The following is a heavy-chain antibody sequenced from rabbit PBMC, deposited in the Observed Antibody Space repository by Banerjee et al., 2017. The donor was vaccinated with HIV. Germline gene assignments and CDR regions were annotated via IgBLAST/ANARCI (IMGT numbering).Heavy chain of an antibody. J-gene: IGHJ4*01. Sequence: QEQLEESGGGLVKPEGSLTLTCKASGFDLSSYYYMCWVRQAPGKGLELIACIGTGSNGNTYYASWAKGRFTISKTSSTTVTLQMTSLTAADTATYFCARDDIASGYYFGLWGQGTLVTVS. CDR3: ARDDIASGYYFGL. CDR1: GFDLSSYYY. CDR2: IGTGSNGNT. V-gene: IGHV1S45*01. D-gene: IGHD1-1*01.